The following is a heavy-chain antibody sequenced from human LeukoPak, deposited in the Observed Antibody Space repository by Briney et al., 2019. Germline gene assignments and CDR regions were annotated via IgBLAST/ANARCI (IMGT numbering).Heavy chain of an antibody. D-gene: IGHD2-21*01. J-gene: IGHJ4*02. V-gene: IGHV3-9*01. CDR2: ISWNSGSL. CDR1: GFTFDDYA. CDR3: AKDRIAARLYYFDY. Sequence: SLRLSCAASGFTFDDYAMYWVRQAPGKVLEWVAGISWNSGSLGYADSVKGRFTISGDNAKNSLYLQMNSLRAEDTALYYCAKDRIAARLYYFDYWGQGTLVTVSS.